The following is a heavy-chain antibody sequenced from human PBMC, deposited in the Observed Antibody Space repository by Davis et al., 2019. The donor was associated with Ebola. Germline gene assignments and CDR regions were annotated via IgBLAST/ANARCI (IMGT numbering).Heavy chain of an antibody. Sequence: MPSETLSLTCTVSGGSISSYYWSWIRQPPGKGLGWIGYIYYSGSTNYNPSPKSRVTISVDTSKNQSSLKLSSVTAADTAVYYCARGPEYLAEYFQHWGQGTLVTVSS. V-gene: IGHV4-59*01. CDR1: GGSISSYY. D-gene: IGHD2-2*02. CDR2: IYYSGST. J-gene: IGHJ1*01. CDR3: ARGPEYLAEYFQH.